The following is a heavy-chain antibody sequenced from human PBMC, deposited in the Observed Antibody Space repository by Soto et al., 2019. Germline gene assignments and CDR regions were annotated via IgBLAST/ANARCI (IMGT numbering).Heavy chain of an antibody. D-gene: IGHD6-13*01. Sequence: ASVKVSCKASGGTFSSYAISWVRQAPGQGLEWMGGIIPIFGTANYAQKFQGRVTITADESTSTAYMELRSLRSDDTAVYYCARVAGDSSSWYYFDYWGQGTLVTVSS. V-gene: IGHV1-69*13. CDR2: IIPIFGTA. CDR1: GGTFSSYA. CDR3: ARVAGDSSSWYYFDY. J-gene: IGHJ4*02.